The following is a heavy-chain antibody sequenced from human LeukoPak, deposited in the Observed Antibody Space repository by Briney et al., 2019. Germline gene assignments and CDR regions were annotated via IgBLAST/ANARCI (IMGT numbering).Heavy chain of an antibody. J-gene: IGHJ4*02. V-gene: IGHV3-23*01. Sequence: PGGSLRLSCAASGFTFSSYSMNWVRQAPGKGLEWVSGISGSGGNTYYADSVKGRFTISRDNAKDTLFLQMNSLRAEDTAVYYCAKDPKGTTVTTYWFVYWGRGTLVTVSS. CDR1: GFTFSSYS. CDR3: AKDPKGTTVTTYWFVY. D-gene: IGHD4-17*01. CDR2: ISGSGGNT.